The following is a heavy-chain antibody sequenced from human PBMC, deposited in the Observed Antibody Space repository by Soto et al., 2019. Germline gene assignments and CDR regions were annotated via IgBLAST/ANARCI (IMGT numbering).Heavy chain of an antibody. CDR2: ISAYNGNP. CDR3: ARDDYGDRTNAC. CDR1: GYTFTSYG. J-gene: IGHJ4*02. Sequence: ASVKVSCKASGYTFTSYGISWVRQAPGQGLEWMGWISAYNGNPSYAQKLQGRVTMTTDTSTSTAYMELRSLRSDDTAVYYCARDDYGDRTNACWGQGTLVTVSS. V-gene: IGHV1-18*01. D-gene: IGHD4-17*01.